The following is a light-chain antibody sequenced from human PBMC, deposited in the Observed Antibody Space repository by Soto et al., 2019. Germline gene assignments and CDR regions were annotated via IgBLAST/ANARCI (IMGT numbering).Light chain of an antibody. Sequence: QPVLTQSPSASASPGASVKLTCTLSSRHSDYAIAWHQQQPEKGPRYLMKLNSDGSHSKGDGIPDRFSGSSSGADRYLTISSLQSADEGDYYCQTWSTGIWVFGGGTKVTVL. V-gene: IGLV4-69*02. CDR2: LNSDGSH. CDR1: SRHSDYA. CDR3: QTWSTGIWV. J-gene: IGLJ3*02.